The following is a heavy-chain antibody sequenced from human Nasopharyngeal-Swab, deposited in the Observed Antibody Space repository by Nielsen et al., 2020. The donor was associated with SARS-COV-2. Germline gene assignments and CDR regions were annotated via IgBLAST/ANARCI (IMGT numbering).Heavy chain of an antibody. J-gene: IGHJ4*02. Sequence: LRLSCAVSGGSISSGDYSWSWMRQPPGKGLEWIGYIYHSRGTDFNPSLKGRVTMSVDKFKNQFSLKLNSVTAADTAMYFCTRGGFWRFDYWGQGALVTVSS. D-gene: IGHD3-10*01. V-gene: IGHV4-30-2*01. CDR1: GGSISSGDYS. CDR2: IYHSRGT. CDR3: TRGGFWRFDY.